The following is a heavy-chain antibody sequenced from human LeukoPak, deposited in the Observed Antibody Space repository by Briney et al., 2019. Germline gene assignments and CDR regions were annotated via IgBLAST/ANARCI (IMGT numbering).Heavy chain of an antibody. CDR3: VRGSSGWPGSYFDY. Sequence: SETLSLTCSVSGDSISSYYWSWIRQPPGKGLEWIGYIYYSGSTNYNPSLKSRVTISVDTSKNQVSLRLSSVTAADTAVYYCVRGSSGWPGSYFDYWGQGTLVTVSS. V-gene: IGHV4-59*01. CDR1: GDSISSYY. D-gene: IGHD6-19*01. CDR2: IYYSGST. J-gene: IGHJ4*02.